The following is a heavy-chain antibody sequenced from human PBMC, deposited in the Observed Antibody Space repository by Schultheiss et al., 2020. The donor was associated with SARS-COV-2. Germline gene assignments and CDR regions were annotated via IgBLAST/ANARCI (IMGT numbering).Heavy chain of an antibody. V-gene: IGHV3-23*01. CDR2: ISGSGGST. J-gene: IGHJ4*02. CDR1: GFTFSSYS. CDR3: ARDSSFYYFDY. D-gene: IGHD6-6*01. Sequence: GGSLRLSCAASGFTFSSYSMNWVRQAPGKGLEWVSAISGSGGSTYYADSVKGRFTISRDNSKNTLYLQMNSLRAEDTAVYYCARDSSFYYFDYWGQGTLVTVSS.